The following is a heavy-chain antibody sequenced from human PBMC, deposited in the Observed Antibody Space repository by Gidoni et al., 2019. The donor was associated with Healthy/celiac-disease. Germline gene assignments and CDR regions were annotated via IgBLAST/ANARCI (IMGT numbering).Heavy chain of an antibody. D-gene: IGHD6-19*01. V-gene: IGHV4-39*01. CDR3: ARQTRGSIAVAGTGWYFDL. Sequence: QLQLQESGSGLVKPSETLSLTCTVSGGSISSSSYYWGWIRQPPGKRLEWIGSIYYSGSTYYNPSLKSRVTISGYTSKNQFSLKLSSVTAADTAVYYCARQTRGSIAVAGTGWYFDLWGRGTLVTVSS. CDR1: GGSISSSSYY. CDR2: IYYSGST. J-gene: IGHJ2*01.